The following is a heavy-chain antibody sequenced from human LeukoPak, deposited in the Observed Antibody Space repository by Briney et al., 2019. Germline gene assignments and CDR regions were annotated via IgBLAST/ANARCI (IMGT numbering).Heavy chain of an antibody. D-gene: IGHD3-10*01. CDR1: GFTFSNYA. CDR2: ISYDGGNK. Sequence: PGGSLRLSCAASGFTFSNYALHWVRQAPDKGLEWVALISYDGGNKDYADSVKGRFTISRDNSKNTLYLQMNSLRTEDTAVYYCSRAGDYGSGSFRWRYFDYWGQGTLVTVSS. V-gene: IGHV3-30-3*01. CDR3: SRAGDYGSGSFRWRYFDY. J-gene: IGHJ4*02.